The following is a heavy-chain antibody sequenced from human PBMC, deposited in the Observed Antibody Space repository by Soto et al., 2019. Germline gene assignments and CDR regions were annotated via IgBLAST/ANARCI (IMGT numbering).Heavy chain of an antibody. CDR3: ARVATASALDAFDI. CDR1: GFTFSSYW. V-gene: IGHV3-7*01. D-gene: IGHD1-26*01. J-gene: IGHJ3*02. CDR2: INPDGSAK. Sequence: GGSLRLSCAASGFTFSSYWMTWLRQAPGKGLEWVANINPDGSAKYYVDSVKGRFTISRDNAKNSLYLQMNSLRVEDTAVYYCARVATASALDAFDIWGRGTMVTVSS.